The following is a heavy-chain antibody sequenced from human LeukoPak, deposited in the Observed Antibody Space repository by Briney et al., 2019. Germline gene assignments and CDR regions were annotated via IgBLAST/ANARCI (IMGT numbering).Heavy chain of an antibody. J-gene: IGHJ3*02. V-gene: IGHV3-21*01. CDR3: AGNGMEYCSSTSCLVGAFDI. Sequence: PGGPLRLSCAASGFTFSSYSMNWVRQAPGKGLEWVSSISSSSSYIYYADSVKGRFTISRDNAKNSLYLQMNSLRAEDTAVYYCAGNGMEYCSSTSCLVGAFDIWGQGTMVTVSS. CDR2: ISSSSSYI. D-gene: IGHD2-2*01. CDR1: GFTFSSYS.